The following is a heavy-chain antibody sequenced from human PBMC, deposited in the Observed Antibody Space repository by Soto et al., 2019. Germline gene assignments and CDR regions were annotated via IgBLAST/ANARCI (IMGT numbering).Heavy chain of an antibody. CDR3: AKDLWIQLWLDYYYGMDV. Sequence: GGFLRLSCAASGFTFSSYAMSWVRQAPGKGLEWVSAISGSGGSTYYADSVKGRFTISRDNSKNTLYLQMNSLRAEDTAVYYCAKDLWIQLWLDYYYGMDVWGQGTTVTVSS. CDR2: ISGSGGST. CDR1: GFTFSSYA. D-gene: IGHD5-18*01. V-gene: IGHV3-23*01. J-gene: IGHJ6*02.